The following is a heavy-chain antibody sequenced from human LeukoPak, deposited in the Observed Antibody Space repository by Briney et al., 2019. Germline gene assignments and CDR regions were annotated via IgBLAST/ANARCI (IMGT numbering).Heavy chain of an antibody. CDR1: GFAFSSYN. V-gene: IGHV3-48*02. J-gene: IGHJ6*02. D-gene: IGHD3-22*01. CDR3: ARRPYSDTSGRLSDV. Sequence: QAGGSLRLSCAASGFAFSSYNMNWVRQVPGKGLEWISYIGSSGSPTHYADSVGGLFTISRDNAKNSLYLQMNSLRDEDTAVYFCARRPYSDTSGRLSDVWGQGTTVTVSS. CDR2: IGSSGSPT.